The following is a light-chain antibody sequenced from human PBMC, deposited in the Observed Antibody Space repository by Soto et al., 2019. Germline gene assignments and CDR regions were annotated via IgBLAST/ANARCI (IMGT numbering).Light chain of an antibody. J-gene: IGKJ1*01. CDR1: QSITGW. V-gene: IGKV1-5*03. Sequence: DIQMTQSPSSLSASVGDRVTITCRASQSITGWLTWYQQKAGRAPKLLIYKASTLETGVPSRFSGSGSGTEFTLSISSLQSDDFATDFGHQYKSPPWTFGQGTKVELK. CDR2: KAS. CDR3: HQYKSPPWT.